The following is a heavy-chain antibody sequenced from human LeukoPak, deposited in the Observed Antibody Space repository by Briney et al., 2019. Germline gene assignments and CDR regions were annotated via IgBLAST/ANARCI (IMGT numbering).Heavy chain of an antibody. CDR3: AKETPYYYDSSGYYFDY. CDR1: GFTFSSYA. V-gene: IGHV3-23*01. Sequence: GGSLRLSRAASGFTFSSYAMSWVRQAPGKGLEWVSAISGSGGSTYYADSVKGRFTISRDNSKNTLYLQMNSLRAEDTAVYYCAKETPYYYDSSGYYFDYWGQGTLVTVSS. D-gene: IGHD3-22*01. J-gene: IGHJ4*02. CDR2: ISGSGGST.